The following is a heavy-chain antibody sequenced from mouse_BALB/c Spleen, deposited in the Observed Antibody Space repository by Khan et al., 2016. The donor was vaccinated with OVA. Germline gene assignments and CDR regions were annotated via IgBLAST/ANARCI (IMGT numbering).Heavy chain of an antibody. J-gene: IGHJ2*01. Sequence: QLEESGPGLVKPSQSLSLTCTVTGYSITSDYAWNWIRQFPGNKLEWMGYISYSGNTNYNPSLKSRISITRVTSKNQFFLQLNSVTTEDTATYYCARVYGGDFDYWGQGTTLTVSS. D-gene: IGHD1-1*01. CDR3: ARVYGGDFDY. CDR1: GYSITSDYA. CDR2: ISYSGNT. V-gene: IGHV3-2*02.